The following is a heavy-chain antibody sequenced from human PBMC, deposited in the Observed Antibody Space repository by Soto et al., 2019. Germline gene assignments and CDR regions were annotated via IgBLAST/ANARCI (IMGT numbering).Heavy chain of an antibody. CDR1: GFTFSSYA. Sequence: GGSLRLSCAASGFTFSSYAMSWVRQAPGKGLEWVSVIYSGGSTYYADPVKGRFTISRHNSKNTLYLQMNSLRAEDTAVYYCARDRNAVAGYYYYYMDVWGKGTTVTVSS. CDR2: IYSGGST. CDR3: ARDRNAVAGYYYYYMDV. D-gene: IGHD6-19*01. V-gene: IGHV3-53*04. J-gene: IGHJ6*03.